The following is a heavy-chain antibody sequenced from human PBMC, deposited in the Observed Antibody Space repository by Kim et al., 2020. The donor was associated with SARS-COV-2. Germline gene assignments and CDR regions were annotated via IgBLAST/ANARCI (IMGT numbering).Heavy chain of an antibody. D-gene: IGHD5-18*01. V-gene: IGHV4-39*01. Sequence: YNPAHQSRVPISVNTSKNQFSLKLSSVTAADTSIYYCARFVGRFTAMINYWGQGTLVTVSS. J-gene: IGHJ4*02. CDR3: ARFVGRFTAMINY.